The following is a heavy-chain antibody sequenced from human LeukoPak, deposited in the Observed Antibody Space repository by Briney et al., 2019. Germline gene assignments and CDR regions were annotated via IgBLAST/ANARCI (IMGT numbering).Heavy chain of an antibody. CDR3: ARQSGTYWGLDY. J-gene: IGHJ4*02. Sequence: ASVQVSCKASGYTFTDYYIHWVRQPPAHGREWLGWMNVKTGSTSSAQKVPGRFTMTKDTSIGTASMEISSLTADDAAFYYCARQSGTYWGLDYEGQGPLVTVSS. V-gene: IGHV1-2*02. CDR2: MNVKTGST. D-gene: IGHD1-26*01. CDR1: GYTFTDYY.